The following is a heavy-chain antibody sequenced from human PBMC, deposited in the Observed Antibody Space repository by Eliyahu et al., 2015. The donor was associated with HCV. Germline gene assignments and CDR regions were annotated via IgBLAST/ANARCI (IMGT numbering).Heavy chain of an antibody. D-gene: IGHD4-17*01. CDR1: GYSFTXYW. Sequence: EVQLVQSGAEVXKPGESLKXSCKGSGYSFTXYWIXXVRQMPGKGLEWMGIIYPGDSDTRYSPSFQGQVTISADKSISTAYLQWSSLKASDTAMYYCARQTFWDDYGDSGGRPYWYFDLWGRGTLVTVSS. J-gene: IGHJ2*01. CDR2: IYPGDSDT. V-gene: IGHV5-51*01. CDR3: ARQTFWDDYGDSGGRPYWYFDL.